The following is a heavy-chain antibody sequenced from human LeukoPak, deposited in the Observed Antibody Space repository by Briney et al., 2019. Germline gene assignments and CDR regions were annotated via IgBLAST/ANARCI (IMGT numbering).Heavy chain of an antibody. Sequence: SETLSLTCTVSGGSISSGSYYWSWIRQPAGKGLEWVGRIYTSGSTNYNPSLKSRVTISVDTSKNQFSLKLSSVTAADTAVYYCASGGAAAGNPFDPWGQGTLVTVSS. V-gene: IGHV4-61*02. CDR2: IYTSGST. CDR3: ASGGAAAGNPFDP. J-gene: IGHJ5*02. CDR1: GGSISSGSYY. D-gene: IGHD6-13*01.